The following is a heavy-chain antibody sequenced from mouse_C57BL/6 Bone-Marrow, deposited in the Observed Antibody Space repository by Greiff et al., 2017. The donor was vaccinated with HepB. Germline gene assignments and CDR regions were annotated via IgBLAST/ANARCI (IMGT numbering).Heavy chain of an antibody. V-gene: IGHV1-5*01. CDR1: GYTFTSYW. Sequence: VQLKQSGTVLARPGASVKMSCKTSGYTFTSYWMHWVKQRPGQGLEWIGAIYPGNSDTSYNQKFKGKAKLTAVTSASTAYMELSSLTNEDSAVYYCTRSLYYGNLYAMDYWGQGTSVTVSS. CDR2: IYPGNSDT. D-gene: IGHD2-1*01. CDR3: TRSLYYGNLYAMDY. J-gene: IGHJ4*01.